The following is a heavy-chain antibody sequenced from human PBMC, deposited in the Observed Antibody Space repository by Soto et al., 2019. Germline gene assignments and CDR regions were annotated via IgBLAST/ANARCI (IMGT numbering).Heavy chain of an antibody. V-gene: IGHV1-18*01. J-gene: IGHJ6*02. Sequence: ASVKVSCKASGYTFTSYGISWVRQAPGQGLEWMGWISAYNGNTNYAQKLQGRVTMTTDTSTSTAYMELRSLRSDDTAVYYCASGSSLEYYYYGMDVWGQGTTVTVSS. CDR2: ISAYNGNT. CDR3: ASGSSLEYYYYGMDV. D-gene: IGHD3-10*01. CDR1: GYTFTSYG.